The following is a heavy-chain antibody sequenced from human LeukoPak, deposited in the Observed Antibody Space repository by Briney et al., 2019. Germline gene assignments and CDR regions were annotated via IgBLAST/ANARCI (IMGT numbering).Heavy chain of an antibody. CDR3: AKDVGKWESLHFFDY. J-gene: IGHJ4*02. CDR1: GFTFGKYW. V-gene: IGHV3-23*01. Sequence: GGSLRLSCVASGFTFGKYWMSWVRQAPGKGLEWISGISGSGASTYYADSVKGRFTISRDDSRNTLYLQMNSLRGDDTAVYYCAKDVGKWESLHFFDYWGQGTLVTVSS. D-gene: IGHD1-26*01. CDR2: ISGSGAST.